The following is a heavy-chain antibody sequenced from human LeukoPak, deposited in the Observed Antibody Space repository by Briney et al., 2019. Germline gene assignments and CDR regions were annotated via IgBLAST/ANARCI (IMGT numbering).Heavy chain of an antibody. V-gene: IGHV3-33*01. CDR3: ARELRFPTSGAFDI. D-gene: IGHD3-3*01. CDR1: GFTFSSYG. Sequence: GGSLRLSCTASGFTFSSYGMHWVRQAPGKGLEWVAVIWYDGSNKYYADSVKGRFTISRDNSKNTLYLQMNSLRAEDTAVYYCARELRFPTSGAFDIWGQGTMVTVSS. CDR2: IWYDGSNK. J-gene: IGHJ3*02.